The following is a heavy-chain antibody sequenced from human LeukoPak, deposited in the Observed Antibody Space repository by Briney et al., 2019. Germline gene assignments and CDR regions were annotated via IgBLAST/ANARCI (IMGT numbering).Heavy chain of an antibody. CDR3: AKDSLGGRNYFDY. V-gene: IGHV3-30*18. CDR2: ISYDGSNK. CDR1: GFTFSSYG. D-gene: IGHD1-26*01. Sequence: PGGSLRLSCAASGFTFSSYGMHWVSHAPGKGLEWVAIISYDGSNKYYADSVKGRFTISRDNSKNTLYLQMNSLRAEDTAVYYCAKDSLGGRNYFDYWGQGTLVTVSS. J-gene: IGHJ4*02.